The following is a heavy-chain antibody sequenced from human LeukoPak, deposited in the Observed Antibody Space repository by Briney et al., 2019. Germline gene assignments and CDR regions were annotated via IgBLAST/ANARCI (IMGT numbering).Heavy chain of an antibody. V-gene: IGHV3-23*01. CDR2: IVASSGST. J-gene: IGHJ4*02. CDR3: AKGAYDYIEMGYFDY. Sequence: GGSLRLSCAASGFSVGGNYISWVRQAPGKGLEWVSLIVASSGSTFYADSVKGRFTISRDSSKNTLYLQMNSLRAEDMAGYYCAKGAYDYIEMGYFDYWGQGTLVTVSS. D-gene: IGHD5-12*01. CDR1: GFSVGGNY.